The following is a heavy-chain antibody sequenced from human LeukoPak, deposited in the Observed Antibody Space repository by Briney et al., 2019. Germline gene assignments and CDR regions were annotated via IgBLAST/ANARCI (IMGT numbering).Heavy chain of an antibody. V-gene: IGHV1-46*01. CDR2: IDPSGGST. CDR3: AREVYGQDYGMDV. CDR1: GYTFTGYY. Sequence: ASVKVSCKASGYTFTGYYMHWVRQAPGQGLEWMGIIDPSGGSTSYAQKFQGRVTMTRDTSTSTVYMELSSLRSEDTAVYYCAREVYGQDYGMDVWGQGTTVTVSS. D-gene: IGHD2/OR15-2a*01. J-gene: IGHJ6*02.